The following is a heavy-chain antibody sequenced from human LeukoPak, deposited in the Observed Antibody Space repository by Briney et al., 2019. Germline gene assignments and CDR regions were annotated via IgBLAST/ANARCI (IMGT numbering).Heavy chain of an antibody. D-gene: IGHD6-19*01. J-gene: IGHJ4*02. Sequence: GESSRLSCAASGFTFSSYSMNWVRQAPGKGLEWVSSITPSSSYIYYADSVKGRFTISRDNAKYSLYLQMNSLRVEDTAVYYCASSSGRYIDWGQGTLVTVSS. CDR1: GFTFSSYS. V-gene: IGHV3-21*01. CDR2: ITPSSSYI. CDR3: ASSSGRYID.